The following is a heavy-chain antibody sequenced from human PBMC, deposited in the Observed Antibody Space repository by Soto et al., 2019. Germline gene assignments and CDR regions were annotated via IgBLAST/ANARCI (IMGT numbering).Heavy chain of an antibody. CDR1: GVSISSGDYY. CDR2: IFYSGNT. CDR3: ASHVNTDMLGFDY. Sequence: AXETLSLTCTVSGVSISSGDYYWSWIRQPPGKGLEWIGYIFYSGNTYNNPSLKSRVTISEDASKNQFSLRLNSVTSADTAVYYCASHVNTDMLGFDYWGQGALVTVSS. V-gene: IGHV4-30-4*01. D-gene: IGHD5-18*01. J-gene: IGHJ4*02.